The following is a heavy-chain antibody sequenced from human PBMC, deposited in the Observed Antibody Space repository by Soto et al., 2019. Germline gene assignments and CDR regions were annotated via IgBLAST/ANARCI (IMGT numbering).Heavy chain of an antibody. J-gene: IGHJ6*02. D-gene: IGHD3-10*01. V-gene: IGHV3-23*01. CDR3: AKSIYGPFYYYGMDV. CDR1: GFTFSSYA. Sequence: GGSLRLSCAASGFTFSSYAMSWVRQAPGKGLEWVSAISGSGGSTYYADSVKGRFTISRDNSKNTLYLQMNSLRAEDTAVYYCAKSIYGPFYYYGMDVWGQAPTVTVSS. CDR2: ISGSGGST.